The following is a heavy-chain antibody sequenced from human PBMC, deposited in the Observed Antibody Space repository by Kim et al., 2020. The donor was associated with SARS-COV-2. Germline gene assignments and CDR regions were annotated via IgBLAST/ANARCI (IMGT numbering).Heavy chain of an antibody. V-gene: IGHV3-48*03. CDR3: ARDQAVAFSPIDY. Sequence: GGSLRLSCAASGFTFSSYEMNWVRQAPGKGLEWVSYISTSGSAMYYAASVKGRFTISRDNAKNSLYLQMNSLRAEDTAVYYCARDQAVAFSPIDYWGQGTLVTVSS. J-gene: IGHJ4*02. CDR1: GFTFSSYE. CDR2: ISTSGSAM. D-gene: IGHD6-19*01.